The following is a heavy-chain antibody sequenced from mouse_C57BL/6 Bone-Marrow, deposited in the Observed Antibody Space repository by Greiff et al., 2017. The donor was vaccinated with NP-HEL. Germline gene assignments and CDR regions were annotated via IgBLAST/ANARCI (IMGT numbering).Heavy chain of an antibody. J-gene: IGHJ1*03. Sequence: EVQLQQSGPELVKPGASVKIPCKASGYTFTDYNMDWVKQSHGKSLEWIGDINPNNGGTIYNQKFKGKATLTVDKSSSTAYMELRSLTSEDTAVYYCARAPDYGSSYWYFDVWGTGTTVTVSS. CDR3: ARAPDYGSSYWYFDV. CDR1: GYTFTDYN. D-gene: IGHD1-1*01. V-gene: IGHV1-18*01. CDR2: INPNNGGT.